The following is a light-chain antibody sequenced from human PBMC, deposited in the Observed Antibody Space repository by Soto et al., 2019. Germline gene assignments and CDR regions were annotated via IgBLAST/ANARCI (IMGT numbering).Light chain of an antibody. Sequence: EIVFTQSPGTLSFSPGERATLSCRASQSVSSSYLAWYQQKPGQPPRLLIYGASSRATGIPDRFSGSGSGTDFTLTISRLEPEDFAVFYCQHYDSLPITLGQGTRLEIK. V-gene: IGKV3-20*01. CDR2: GAS. CDR3: QHYDSLPIT. CDR1: QSVSSSY. J-gene: IGKJ5*01.